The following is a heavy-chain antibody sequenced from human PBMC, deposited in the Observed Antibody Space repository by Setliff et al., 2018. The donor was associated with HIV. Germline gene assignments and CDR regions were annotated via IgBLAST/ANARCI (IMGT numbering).Heavy chain of an antibody. CDR2: IKWNSGTI. J-gene: IGHJ3*02. D-gene: IGHD3-16*01. V-gene: IGHV3-9*01. Sequence: PGGSLRLSCAASGFTFEDYAMHWGRQAPGKGLEWVSGIKWNSGTIAYADFVKGRFTISRDNTKNFVFLEMTSLRPEDTALYYCAKDYGDGHNWGAFDIWGQGTMVTVSS. CDR3: AKDYGDGHNWGAFDI. CDR1: GFTFEDYA.